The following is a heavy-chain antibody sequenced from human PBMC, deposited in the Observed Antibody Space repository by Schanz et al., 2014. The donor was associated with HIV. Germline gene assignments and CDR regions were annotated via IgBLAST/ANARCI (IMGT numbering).Heavy chain of an antibody. V-gene: IGHV3-21*04. Sequence: EVQVVESGGGLVQPGGSLRLSCAGSGFTFSSYWMHWVRQAPGKGLEWVSSITSGGYIYYADSLRGRFTISRDNAKNSLYLQMKSLRVEDTAVYYCARDTVRGVKDSMDVWGQGTTVTVSS. CDR2: ITSGGYI. D-gene: IGHD3-10*01. CDR3: ARDTVRGVKDSMDV. J-gene: IGHJ6*02. CDR1: GFTFSSYW.